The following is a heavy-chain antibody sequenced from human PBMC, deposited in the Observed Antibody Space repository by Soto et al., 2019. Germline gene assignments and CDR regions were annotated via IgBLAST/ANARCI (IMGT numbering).Heavy chain of an antibody. CDR1: GFTFSSYW. D-gene: IGHD4-17*01. V-gene: IGHV3-7*01. CDR3: ARDQLHNPYYGDYEEWYY. CDR2: IKQDGSEK. J-gene: IGHJ4*02. Sequence: GGSLRLSCAASGFTFSSYWMSWVRQAPGKGLEWVANIKQDGSEKYYVDSVKGRFTISRDNAKNSLYLQMNSLRAEDTAVYYCARDQLHNPYYGDYEEWYYWGQGTLVTVSS.